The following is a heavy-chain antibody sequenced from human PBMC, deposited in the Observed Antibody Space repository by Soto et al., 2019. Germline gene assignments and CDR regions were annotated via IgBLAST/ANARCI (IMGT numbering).Heavy chain of an antibody. CDR1: TSEFTFSQSG. CDR3: LRMTVPPVDK. J-gene: IGHJ4*02. V-gene: IGHV3-30*03. CDR2: ISFDGSNK. D-gene: IGHD3-16*01. Sequence: GGSLRLSCAASTSEFTFSQSGMHWVRQAPGKGLELVALISFDGSNKEYADSVKGRFTISRDNSKNTLYLQMHSLRPEDTAIYYCLRMTVPPVDKWGQGTVVTVSS.